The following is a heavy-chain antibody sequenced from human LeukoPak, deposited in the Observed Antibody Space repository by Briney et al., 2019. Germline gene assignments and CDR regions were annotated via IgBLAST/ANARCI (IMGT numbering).Heavy chain of an antibody. J-gene: IGHJ4*02. CDR3: ATAPYCSGGSCYYFDY. D-gene: IGHD2-15*01. Sequence: ASVTVSCKVSGYTLTELSMHWVRQAPGKGPEWMGGLDPEDGETIYAQKFQGRVTMTEDTSTDTAYMELSSLRSEDTAVYYCATAPYCSGGSCYYFDYWGQGTLVTVSS. V-gene: IGHV1-24*01. CDR1: GYTLTELS. CDR2: LDPEDGET.